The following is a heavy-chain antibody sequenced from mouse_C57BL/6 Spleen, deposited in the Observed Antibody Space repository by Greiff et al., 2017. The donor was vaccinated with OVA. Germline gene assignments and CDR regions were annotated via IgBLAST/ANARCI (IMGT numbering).Heavy chain of an antibody. V-gene: IGHV1-55*01. CDR2: IYPGSGST. Sequence: VQLQQPGAELVKPGASVKMSCKASGYTFTSYWITWVKQRPGQGLAWIGDIYPGSGSTNYNEKFKSKATLTVDTSSSTAYMQLSSLTSEDSAVYYCARKRDYYGSSYVRAMDYWGQGTSVTVSS. CDR1: GYTFTSYW. J-gene: IGHJ4*01. D-gene: IGHD1-1*01. CDR3: ARKRDYYGSSYVRAMDY.